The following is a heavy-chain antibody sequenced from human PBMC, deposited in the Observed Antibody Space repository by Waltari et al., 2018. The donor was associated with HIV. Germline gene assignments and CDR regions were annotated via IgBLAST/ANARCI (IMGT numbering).Heavy chain of an antibody. V-gene: IGHV3-72*01. CDR1: GLPLSDPY. J-gene: IGHJ4*02. CDR3: GRGAAGSVSDY. Sequence: EVQLVESGGGLVQPGGCLRPSCAASGLPLSDPYMDWVRQAPGKGLEWVGRSRSNANGYTTEYAASVEGRFSISRDEASNSAYLQMNSLKTEDTAVYFCGRGAAGSVSDYWGPGTLVTVSS. CDR2: SRSNANGYTT. D-gene: IGHD2-15*01.